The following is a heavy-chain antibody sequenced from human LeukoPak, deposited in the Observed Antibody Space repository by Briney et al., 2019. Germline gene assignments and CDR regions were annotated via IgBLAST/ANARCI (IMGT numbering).Heavy chain of an antibody. J-gene: IGHJ3*02. Sequence: GGSLRLSCAASGFTFRNYAMYWVRQAPGKGLEWLAVISYDGTNEYYADAVKGRFTISRDNSKNTLYLQMNSLRAEDTAVYYCAKAFDYSNYDAFDIWGQGTMVTVSS. D-gene: IGHD4-11*01. CDR1: GFTFRNYA. CDR3: AKAFDYSNYDAFDI. CDR2: ISYDGTNE. V-gene: IGHV3-30*04.